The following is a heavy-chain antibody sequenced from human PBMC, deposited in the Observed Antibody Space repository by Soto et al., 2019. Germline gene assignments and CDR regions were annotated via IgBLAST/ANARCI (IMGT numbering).Heavy chain of an antibody. V-gene: IGHV3-23*01. J-gene: IGHJ4*02. Sequence: GGSLRLSCAASGFTFSSYAMSWVRQAPGKGLEWVSAISGSGGSTYYADSVKGRFTISRDNSKNTLYLQTNSLRAEDTAVYYCARWDYYSSDIVVVVAATRPGTDNYYFDYWGQGTLVTVSS. CDR1: GFTFSSYA. CDR3: ARWDYYSSDIVVVVAATRPGTDNYYFDY. CDR2: ISGSGGST. D-gene: IGHD2-15*01.